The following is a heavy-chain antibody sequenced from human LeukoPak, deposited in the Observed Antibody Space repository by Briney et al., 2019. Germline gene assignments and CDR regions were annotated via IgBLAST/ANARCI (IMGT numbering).Heavy chain of an antibody. CDR3: ASLGYCSGGSCYENG. Sequence: QSGGSLRLSCAASGFTFSSYSMNWVRQAPGKGLEWVSSISSSSSYIYYADSVKGRFTISRDNAKNSLYLQMNSLRAEDTAVYYCASLGYCSGGSCYENGWGQGTLVTVSS. V-gene: IGHV3-21*01. CDR1: GFTFSSYS. CDR2: ISSSSSYI. D-gene: IGHD2-15*01. J-gene: IGHJ4*02.